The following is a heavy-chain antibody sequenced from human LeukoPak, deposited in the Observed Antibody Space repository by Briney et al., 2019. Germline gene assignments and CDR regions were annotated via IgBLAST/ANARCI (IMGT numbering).Heavy chain of an antibody. J-gene: IGHJ4*02. V-gene: IGHV1-18*01. Sequence: ASVKVSCKASGYTFTSYDIRWVRQAPGQGIEWMGWISTYNGNTNYGQKLQDRVTMTTDTSTSTAYMELRSLRSDDTAVYYCARVTRDGHNSPDYWGQGTLVTVSS. CDR2: ISTYNGNT. CDR3: ARVTRDGHNSPDY. CDR1: GYTFTSYD. D-gene: IGHD5-24*01.